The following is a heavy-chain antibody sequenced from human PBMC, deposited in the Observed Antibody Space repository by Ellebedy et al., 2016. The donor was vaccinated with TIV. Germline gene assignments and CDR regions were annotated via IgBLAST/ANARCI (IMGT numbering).Heavy chain of an antibody. D-gene: IGHD2-2*01. CDR2: ISAYNGNT. V-gene: IGHV1-18*04. Sequence: AASVKVSCKTSGYTFTSYGISWVRQAPGQGLEWMGWISAYNGNTNYAQMLQGRVTMTTDTFTSTAYMELRSLRSDDTAVYYCARYCNSPTCSNWFDPWGQGTLVTVSS. CDR1: GYTFTSYG. J-gene: IGHJ5*02. CDR3: ARYCNSPTCSNWFDP.